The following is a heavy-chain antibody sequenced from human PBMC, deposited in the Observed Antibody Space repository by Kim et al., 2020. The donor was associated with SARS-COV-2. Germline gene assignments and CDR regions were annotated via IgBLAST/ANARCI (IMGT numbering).Heavy chain of an antibody. CDR2: ISYDGSNK. CDR1: GFTFSSYG. D-gene: IGHD5-12*01. V-gene: IGHV3-30*18. CDR3: AKDCGDGYNYDQLDY. J-gene: IGHJ4*02. Sequence: GGSLRLSCAASGFTFSSYGMHWVRQAPGKGLEWVAVISYDGSNKYYADSVKGRFTISRDNSKNTLYPQMNSLRAEDTAVYYCAKDCGDGYNYDQLDYWGQGTLVTVSS.